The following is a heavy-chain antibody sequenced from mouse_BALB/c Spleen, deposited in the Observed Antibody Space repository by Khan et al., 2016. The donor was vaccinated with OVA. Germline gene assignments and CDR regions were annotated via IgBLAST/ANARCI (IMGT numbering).Heavy chain of an antibody. CDR3: DKFYYGGVSNWYFDV. CDR2: IWGDGST. D-gene: IGHD1-1*02. Sequence: QVQLKQSGPGLVAPSQSLSITCTVSGFSLATYGVSWVRQPPGKGLEWLGIIWGDGSTNYHSALISRLSISKDYSKSQVFLKLNSLQTDDTATYYCDKFYYGGVSNWYFDVWGAGTTVTVSS. J-gene: IGHJ1*01. CDR1: GFSLATYG. V-gene: IGHV2-3*01.